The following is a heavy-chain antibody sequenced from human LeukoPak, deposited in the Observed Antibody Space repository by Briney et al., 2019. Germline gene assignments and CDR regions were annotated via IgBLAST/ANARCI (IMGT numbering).Heavy chain of an antibody. Sequence: GESLKISCKGSGYSFTSYWIGWVRQMPGKGLEWMGIIYPGDSDTRYSPSFQGQVTISADKSISTAYLQWSSLKASDTAMYYCARENIAAADAFDIWGQGTMVTASS. D-gene: IGHD6-13*01. CDR3: ARENIAAADAFDI. J-gene: IGHJ3*02. V-gene: IGHV5-51*01. CDR2: IYPGDSDT. CDR1: GYSFTSYW.